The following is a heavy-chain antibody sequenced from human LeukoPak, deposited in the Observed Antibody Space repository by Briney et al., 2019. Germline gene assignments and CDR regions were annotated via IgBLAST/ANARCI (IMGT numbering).Heavy chain of an antibody. J-gene: IGHJ2*01. CDR2: INHSGST. CDR3: ARGRVVPSPQRYFDL. V-gene: IGHV4-34*01. Sequence: PSETLSLTCAVYGGPFSGYYWSWIRQPPGKGLEWIGEINHSGSTNYNPSLKSRVTISVDTSKNQFSLKLSSVTAADTAVYYCARGRVVPSPQRYFDLWGRGTLVTVSS. CDR1: GGPFSGYY. D-gene: IGHD2-8*01.